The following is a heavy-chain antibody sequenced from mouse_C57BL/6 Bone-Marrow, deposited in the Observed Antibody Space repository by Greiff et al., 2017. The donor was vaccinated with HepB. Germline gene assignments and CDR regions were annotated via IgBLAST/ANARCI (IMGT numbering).Heavy chain of an antibody. CDR3: ARNLDYSNYEYFDD. CDR2: IWSGGST. V-gene: IGHV2-2*01. D-gene: IGHD2-5*01. CDR1: GFSLTSYG. Sequence: QVQLQQSGPGLVQPSQSLSLTCTVSGFSLTSYGVHWVRQSPGKGLEWLVVIWSGGSTDYNAAFISRLSISKDNSKSQVFFKMNSLQADDTAIYYCARNLDYSNYEYFDDWGQGTTLTVSS. J-gene: IGHJ2*01.